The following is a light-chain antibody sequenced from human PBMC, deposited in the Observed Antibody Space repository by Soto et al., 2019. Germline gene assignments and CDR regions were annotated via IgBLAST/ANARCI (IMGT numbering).Light chain of an antibody. V-gene: IGLV1-40*01. Sequence: QSVLTQPPSGSGAPGQRGNISCTWNNSNLGAGYDVHWYQQLPGAAPKLVIFGNRNRPSGFPERFSGSKSGTSDSLAITGLQADDDADYYCQAYDYSLTAIVFGGRTKLTVL. CDR3: QAYDYSLTAIV. J-gene: IGLJ3*02. CDR2: GNR. CDR1: NSNLGAGYD.